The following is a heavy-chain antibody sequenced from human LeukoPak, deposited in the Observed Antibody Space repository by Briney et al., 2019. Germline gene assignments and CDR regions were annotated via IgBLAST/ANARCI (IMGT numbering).Heavy chain of an antibody. Sequence: QAGGSLRLSCGASGFTFSIYGMHWIRQAPGKGLEWVAVISSDERTDYYSDSVRGRFTVSRDNSKNTLYLQLNSLRAEDTAVYYCAELGITMIGGVWGKGTTVTISS. J-gene: IGHJ6*04. D-gene: IGHD3-10*02. V-gene: IGHV3-30*18. CDR1: GFTFSIYG. CDR2: ISSDERTD. CDR3: AELGITMIGGV.